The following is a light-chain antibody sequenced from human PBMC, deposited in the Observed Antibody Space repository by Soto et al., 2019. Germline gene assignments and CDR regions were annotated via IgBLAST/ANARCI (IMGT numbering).Light chain of an antibody. CDR1: QNIERW. V-gene: IGKV1-5*01. CDR2: DVS. Sequence: IKMNQSPSTLSATVVGIVRVAFLASQNIERWQAWYQQKPGKAPKLLLYDVSTLERGVPSRFSGSGSATEFTLTISDLQPDDFATYYCQQYKSDTWTFGQGSKVDI. J-gene: IGKJ1*01. CDR3: QQYKSDTWT.